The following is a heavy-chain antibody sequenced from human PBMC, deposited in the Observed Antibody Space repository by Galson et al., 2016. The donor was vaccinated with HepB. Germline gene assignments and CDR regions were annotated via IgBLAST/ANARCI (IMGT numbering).Heavy chain of an antibody. CDR3: ARGRRITMGQGVVMTTTVFDY. CDR2: INAGNGNT. J-gene: IGHJ4*02. CDR1: GYTLTTYA. Sequence: SVKVSCKASGYTLTTYAMHWVRQAPGQRLEWMGWINAGNGNTKYSPKFRGRVTITRDTSASTAYMELSSLRSEDTAIYYCARGRRITMGQGVVMTTTVFDYWGQGTLVTGSS. V-gene: IGHV1-3*01. D-gene: IGHD3-10*01.